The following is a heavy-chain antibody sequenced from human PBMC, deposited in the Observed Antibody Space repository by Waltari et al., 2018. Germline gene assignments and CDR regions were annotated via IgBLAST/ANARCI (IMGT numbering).Heavy chain of an antibody. Sequence: EVQLVESGGGLVQPGRSLRLSCAASGFTFDDYAMHWVRQAPGKGLEWVSGISWNSGSIGYADSVKGRFTISRDNAKNSLYLQMNSLRAEDTALYYCAKAVRGGPSSSDAFDIWGQGTMVTVSS. D-gene: IGHD6-6*01. CDR1: GFTFDDYA. CDR3: AKAVRGGPSSSDAFDI. CDR2: ISWNSGSI. V-gene: IGHV3-9*01. J-gene: IGHJ3*02.